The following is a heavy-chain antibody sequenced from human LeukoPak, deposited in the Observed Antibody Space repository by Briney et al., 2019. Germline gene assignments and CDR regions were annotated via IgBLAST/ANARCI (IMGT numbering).Heavy chain of an antibody. J-gene: IGHJ4*02. D-gene: IGHD6-13*01. V-gene: IGHV1-18*01. CDR1: GYTFTSYG. CDR2: ISYNGNT. Sequence: GASVTVSCKASGYTFTSYGISWVRQAPGQGLEWIGWISYNGNTDYAQKVQGRVIMTKDTSTSTAYMELRSLRSDDTAVYYCARDSSTRTFDYWGEGTLVTVSS. CDR3: ARDSSTRTFDY.